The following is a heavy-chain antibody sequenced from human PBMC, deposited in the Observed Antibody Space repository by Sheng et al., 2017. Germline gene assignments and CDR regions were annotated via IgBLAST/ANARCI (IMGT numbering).Heavy chain of an antibody. CDR1: GGSFSGYY. CDR2: INHSGST. J-gene: IGHJ5*02. V-gene: IGHV4-34*01. D-gene: IGHD3-10*01. CDR3: ARVKEVRGVITNWFDP. Sequence: QVQLQQWGAGLLKPSETLSLTCAVYGGSFSGYYWSWIRQPPGKGLEWIGEINHSGSTNYNPSLKSRVTISVDTSKNQFSLKLSSVTAADTAVYYCARVKEVRGVITNWFDPWGQGTLVTVSS.